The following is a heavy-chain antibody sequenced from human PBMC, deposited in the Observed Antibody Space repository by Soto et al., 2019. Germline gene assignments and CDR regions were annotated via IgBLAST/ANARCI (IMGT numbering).Heavy chain of an antibody. CDR1: GFTVSSNY. V-gene: IGHV3-66*01. CDR3: ARDHGSYYYYYMDV. J-gene: IGHJ6*03. Sequence: GGSLRLSCAASGFTVSSNYMSWVRQAPGKGLEWVSVIYSGGSTYYADSVKGRFTISRDNSKNTLYLQMNSLRAEDTAVYYCARDHGSYYYYYMDVWGKGTTVTVSS. CDR2: IYSGGST.